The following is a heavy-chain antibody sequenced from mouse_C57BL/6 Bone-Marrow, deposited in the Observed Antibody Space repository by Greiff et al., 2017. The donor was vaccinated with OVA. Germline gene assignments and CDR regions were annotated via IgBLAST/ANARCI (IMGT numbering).Heavy chain of an antibody. V-gene: IGHV3-6*01. Sequence: EVQVVESGPGLVKPSQSLSLTCSVTGYSITSGYYWNWIRQFPGNKLEWMGYISYDGSNNYNPSLKNRISITRDTSKNQFFLKLNSVTTEDTATYYCASRDSFYAMDYWGQGTSVTVSS. CDR3: ASRDSFYAMDY. CDR1: GYSITSGYY. D-gene: IGHD2-12*01. J-gene: IGHJ4*01. CDR2: ISYDGSN.